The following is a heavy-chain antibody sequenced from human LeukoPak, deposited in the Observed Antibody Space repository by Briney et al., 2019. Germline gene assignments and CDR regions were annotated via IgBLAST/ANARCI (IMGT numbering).Heavy chain of an antibody. V-gene: IGHV1-2*02. Sequence: GASVKVSCKASGYTFTGYYMHWVRQATGQGLEWMGWINPNSGGTNYAQKFQGRVTMTRDTSISTAYMELSRLRSDDTAVYYCATESQYCSGGSCYSGYYYMDVWGKGTTVTISS. J-gene: IGHJ6*03. CDR3: ATESQYCSGGSCYSGYYYMDV. CDR2: INPNSGGT. CDR1: GYTFTGYY. D-gene: IGHD2-15*01.